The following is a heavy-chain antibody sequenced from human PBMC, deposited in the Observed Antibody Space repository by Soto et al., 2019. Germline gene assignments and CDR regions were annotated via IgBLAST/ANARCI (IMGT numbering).Heavy chain of an antibody. CDR3: ARGSDESKVGRT. Sequence: SETLSLTCNVSGGSISSYYWSWIRQPPGKGLEWIGYVYYSGSTNYNPSLKSRVTISIDTSKNQFSLKLTSVTAADTAIYFCARGSDESKVGRTWGQGTLVTVSS. D-gene: IGHD1-26*01. V-gene: IGHV4-59*12. CDR2: VYYSGST. CDR1: GGSISSYY. J-gene: IGHJ5*02.